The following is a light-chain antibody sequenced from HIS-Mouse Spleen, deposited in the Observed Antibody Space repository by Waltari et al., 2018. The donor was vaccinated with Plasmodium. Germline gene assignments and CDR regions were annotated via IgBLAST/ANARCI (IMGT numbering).Light chain of an antibody. CDR3: QAWDSSTVV. Sequence: SYELTQSPSVSVSPGQTASITCSGDKLGDKYACWYQQKPGQSPVLVIYQDSKRPSGIPERFSGANSWNTATLTISGTQAMDEADYYCQAWDSSTVVFGGGTKLTVL. CDR2: QDS. CDR1: KLGDKY. J-gene: IGLJ2*01. V-gene: IGLV3-1*01.